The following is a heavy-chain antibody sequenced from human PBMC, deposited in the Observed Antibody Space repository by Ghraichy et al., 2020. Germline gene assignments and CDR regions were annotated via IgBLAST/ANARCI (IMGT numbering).Heavy chain of an antibody. J-gene: IGHJ4*02. CDR1: PDTFIMHG. CDR3: VAEFYSATYRADS. CDR2: IGADNGGP. D-gene: IGHD1-26*01. V-gene: IGHV1-18*01. Sequence: ASVKVSCKASPDTFIMHGFSWVRQAPGQGLEWMSWIGADNGGPNYGRLSQDRVTMTVDTATKTAYLEMRSLRYDDTAVYYCVAEFYSATYRADSWGQGTLVTVSS.